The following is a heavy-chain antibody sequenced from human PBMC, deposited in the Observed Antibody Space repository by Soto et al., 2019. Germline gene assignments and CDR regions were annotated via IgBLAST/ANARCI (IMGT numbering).Heavy chain of an antibody. CDR3: ATVFEH. J-gene: IGHJ4*02. Sequence: VPLVESGGGSVQPGGSLRLSCVASGITFSGFWMHWVRQVPGKGLVWVARVDSAGSGTSYADSVKGRFTISRDTAKNTLSLQKDSLRVEDTAVYYCATVFEHWGEGIPVTVSS. CDR1: GITFSGFW. V-gene: IGHV3-74*01. CDR2: VDSAGSGT.